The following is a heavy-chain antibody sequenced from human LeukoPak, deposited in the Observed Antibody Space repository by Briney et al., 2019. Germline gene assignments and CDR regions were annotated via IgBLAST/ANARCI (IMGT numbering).Heavy chain of an antibody. V-gene: IGHV3-21*01. Sequence: GGPLRLSCAASGFTFSSYSMNWVRQAPGKGLEWVSSISSSSSYIYYADSVKGRFTISRDNAKNSLYLQMNSLRAEDTAVYYCARDLFFVSSDYWGQGTLVTVSS. D-gene: IGHD2-2*01. CDR3: ARDLFFVSSDY. J-gene: IGHJ4*02. CDR2: ISSSSSYI. CDR1: GFTFSSYS.